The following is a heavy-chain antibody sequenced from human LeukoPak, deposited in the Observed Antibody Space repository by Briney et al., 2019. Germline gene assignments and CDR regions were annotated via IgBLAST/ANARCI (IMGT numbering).Heavy chain of an antibody. D-gene: IGHD1-26*01. Sequence: SETLSLTCTVSGGSICSSSYYWGWIRQPPGKGLEWIGSIYYSGSTYYNPSPKSRVTISVDTSKNQFSLKLSSVTAADTAVYYCARGWELLNDAFDIWGQGTMVTVSS. V-gene: IGHV4-39*01. CDR2: IYYSGST. CDR3: ARGWELLNDAFDI. CDR1: GGSICSSSYY. J-gene: IGHJ3*02.